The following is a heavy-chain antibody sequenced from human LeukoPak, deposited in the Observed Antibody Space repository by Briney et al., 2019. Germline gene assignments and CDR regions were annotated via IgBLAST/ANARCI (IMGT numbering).Heavy chain of an antibody. CDR1: GFTFSSYG. V-gene: IGHV3-30*03. Sequence: GRSLRLSCEASGFTFSSYGMHWVRQAPGKGLEWVAVISYDGSNKYYADSVKGRFTISRDNSKNTLYLQMNSLRAEDTAVYYCARLPGRYYGSGSPNWYFDLWGRGTLVTVSS. CDR3: ARLPGRYYGSGSPNWYFDL. CDR2: ISYDGSNK. D-gene: IGHD3-10*01. J-gene: IGHJ2*01.